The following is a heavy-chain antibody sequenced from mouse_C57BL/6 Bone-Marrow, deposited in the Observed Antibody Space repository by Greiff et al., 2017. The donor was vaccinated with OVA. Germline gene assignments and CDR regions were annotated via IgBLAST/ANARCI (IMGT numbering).Heavy chain of an antibody. J-gene: IGHJ4*01. CDR3: ARCYYYGSDAMDY. D-gene: IGHD1-1*01. Sequence: VQLQQSGAELAKPGASVKLSCKASGYTFTSYWMHWVKQRPGQGLEWIGYINPSSGYTKYNQKFKDKATLTADKSSNTAYMQLSSLTYEDSAVYYCARCYYYGSDAMDYWGQGTSVTVSS. CDR1: GYTFTSYW. V-gene: IGHV1-7*01. CDR2: INPSSGYT.